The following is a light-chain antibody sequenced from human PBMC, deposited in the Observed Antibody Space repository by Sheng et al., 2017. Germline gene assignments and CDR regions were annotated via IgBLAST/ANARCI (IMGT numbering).Light chain of an antibody. V-gene: IGLV3-21*02. J-gene: IGLJ3*02. CDR2: DDS. Sequence: SYVLTQPPSVSVAPGQTAEITCGGDDIGSKSVHWYQQKAGQAPVLVVYDDSDRPSGFPERFSNSNSGNTATLSISRVEDGDEADYYCQVGDGGSDLLWVFGGGTKLTVL. CDR1: DIGSKS. CDR3: QVGDGGSDLLWV.